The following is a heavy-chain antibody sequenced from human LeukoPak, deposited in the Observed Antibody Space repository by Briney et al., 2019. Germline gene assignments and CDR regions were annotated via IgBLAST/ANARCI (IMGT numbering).Heavy chain of an antibody. CDR2: IYPGDSDT. J-gene: IGHJ4*02. Sequence: GESLKISCKGSGYSFTSYWIGWARQMPGKGLEWMGIIYPGDSDTRYSPSFQGQVAISVDKSISTAYLQWSSLKASDTAMYYCARRAYCSSTSCRYFDYWGQGALATVSS. CDR3: ARRAYCSSTSCRYFDY. CDR1: GYSFTSYW. D-gene: IGHD2-2*01. V-gene: IGHV5-51*01.